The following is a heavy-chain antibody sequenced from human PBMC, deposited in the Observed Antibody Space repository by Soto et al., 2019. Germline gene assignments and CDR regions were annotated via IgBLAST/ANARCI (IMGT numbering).Heavy chain of an antibody. D-gene: IGHD2-15*01. CDR1: GFTFSSHS. Sequence: EVQLVESGGGLVQPGGSLRLSCAASGFTFSSHSMNWVRQAPGKGLEWVSYISSSSSTIYYADSVKGRFTISRDNAKNSLYLQMNSLRAEDTAVYYCAREALLNWFDPWGQGTLVTVSS. CDR3: AREALLNWFDP. J-gene: IGHJ5*02. V-gene: IGHV3-48*01. CDR2: ISSSSSTI.